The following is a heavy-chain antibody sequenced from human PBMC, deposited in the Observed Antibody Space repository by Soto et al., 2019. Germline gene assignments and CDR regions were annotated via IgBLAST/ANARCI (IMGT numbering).Heavy chain of an antibody. D-gene: IGHD2-21*01. CDR1: GFSLSTDGVA. J-gene: IGHJ4*02. CDR2: IYWDDDL. V-gene: IGHV2-5*02. Sequence: QITLRESGPPLVKPTQTLTLTCTFSGFSLSTDGVAVGWIRQPPGKALEWLALIYWDDDLLYSPSLQSRLTITKDTSKNQVVLTMTDMDPVDTATYYCAHAVAPRVLDYWGQGTLVTVSS. CDR3: AHAVAPRVLDY.